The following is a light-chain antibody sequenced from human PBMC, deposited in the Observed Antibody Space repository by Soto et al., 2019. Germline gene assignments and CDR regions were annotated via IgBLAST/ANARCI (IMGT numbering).Light chain of an antibody. CDR3: QQYGRSPLT. Sequence: EIVLTQSPGTVSLSPGERATLSCRASQYVDYNYLAWYQQKPGQAPRLLIYGVSTRAAGISDRFSGSGSGTDFTLTISRLEPEDFAVYHCQQYGRSPLTLGGGTKVDIK. CDR2: GVS. J-gene: IGKJ4*01. V-gene: IGKV3-20*01. CDR1: QYVDYNY.